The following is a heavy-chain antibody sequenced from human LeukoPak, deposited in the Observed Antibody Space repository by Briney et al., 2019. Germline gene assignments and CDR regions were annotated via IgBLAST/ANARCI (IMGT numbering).Heavy chain of an antibody. Sequence: PGGSLRLSCAASGFTFGNYAMSWIRQAPGKGLEWVSYSSSGGSAIYYADSVKGRFTISRDNAKNSVYLQMNSLRAEDTAVYYCATTRYSSASYSVYWGQGTLVTVSS. CDR1: GFTFGNYA. CDR2: SSSGGSAI. J-gene: IGHJ4*02. D-gene: IGHD6-19*01. V-gene: IGHV3-11*04. CDR3: ATTRYSSASYSVY.